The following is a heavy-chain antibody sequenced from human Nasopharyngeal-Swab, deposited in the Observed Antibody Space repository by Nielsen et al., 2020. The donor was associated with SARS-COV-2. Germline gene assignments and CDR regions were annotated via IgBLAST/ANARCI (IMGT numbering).Heavy chain of an antibody. V-gene: IGHV3-30*18. D-gene: IGHD3-10*01. CDR2: ISYDGSNK. CDR3: AKTNSGSYCN. Sequence: GESLKISCAASGFTFSSYGMHWVRQAPGKGLEWVAVISYDGSNKYYADSVKGRFTISRDNSKSTLYLQMNSLRAEDTAVYYCAKTNSGSYCNWGQGTLVTVSS. CDR1: GFTFSSYG. J-gene: IGHJ4*02.